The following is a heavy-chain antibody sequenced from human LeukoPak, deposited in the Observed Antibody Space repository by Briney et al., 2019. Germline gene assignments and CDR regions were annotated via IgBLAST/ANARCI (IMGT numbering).Heavy chain of an antibody. CDR2: IKQDGSEK. Sequence: GGSLRLSCAASGFTFSSYWMSWVRQAPGKGLEWVANIKQDGSEKYYVDSVKGRFTISRDNAKNTLYLQMNSLRAEDTAVYYCARGGGYSYGSFDYRGQGTLVTVSS. D-gene: IGHD5-18*01. V-gene: IGHV3-7*01. CDR3: ARGGGYSYGSFDY. CDR1: GFTFSSYW. J-gene: IGHJ4*02.